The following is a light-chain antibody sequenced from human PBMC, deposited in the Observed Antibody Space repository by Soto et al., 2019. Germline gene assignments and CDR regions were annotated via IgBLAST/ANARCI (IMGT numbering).Light chain of an antibody. J-gene: IGKJ2*01. CDR2: GAS. CDR1: QSVSSN. CDR3: QQYNNWYT. Sequence: EVVMTQSQATLSVSPGERATLSCRASQSVSSNLAWYQQKPGQAPRLLIYGASTRATGIPARFSGSGFGTEFTLAISSLQSEDFAVYYCQQYNNWYTFGQGTKLEIK. V-gene: IGKV3-15*01.